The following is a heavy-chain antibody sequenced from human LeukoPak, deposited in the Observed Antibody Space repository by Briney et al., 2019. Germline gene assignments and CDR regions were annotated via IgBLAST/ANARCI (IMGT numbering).Heavy chain of an antibody. CDR1: GFTFDDYA. CDR3: ARGSVQLWLRDTYYYMDV. CDR2: INWNGRIT. D-gene: IGHD5-18*01. J-gene: IGHJ6*03. Sequence: GGSLRLSCAASGFTFDDYAMNWVRQVLGRGLEWVSGINWNGRITEYADSVKDRFTISRQNTKNSLYLYMNNLGGEDTALYFCARGSVQLWLRDTYYYMDVWGKGTTVTVSS. V-gene: IGHV3-20*04.